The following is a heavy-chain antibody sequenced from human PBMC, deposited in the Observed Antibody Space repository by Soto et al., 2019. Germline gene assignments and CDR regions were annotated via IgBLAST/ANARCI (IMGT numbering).Heavy chain of an antibody. Sequence: QVQLVQSGAEVKKPGSSVKVSCKASGGTFSSYAISWVRQAPGQGLEWMGGIIPIFGTANYAQKFQGRVMITADESTSTAYMELSSLRSEDTAVYYYARAKKGYSYGSHFDYWGQGTLVTVSS. CDR3: ARAKKGYSYGSHFDY. D-gene: IGHD5-18*01. J-gene: IGHJ4*02. V-gene: IGHV1-69*01. CDR1: GGTFSSYA. CDR2: IIPIFGTA.